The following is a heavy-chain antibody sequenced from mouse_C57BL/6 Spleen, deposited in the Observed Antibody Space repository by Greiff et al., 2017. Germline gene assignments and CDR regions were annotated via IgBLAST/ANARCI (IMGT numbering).Heavy chain of an antibody. J-gene: IGHJ3*01. CDR3: AREAYYGNYEAWFAY. CDR2: INPNNGGT. CDR1: GYTFTDYN. V-gene: IGHV1-18*01. Sequence: VQLQQSGPELVKPGASVKIPCKASGYTFTDYNMDWVKQSHGKSLEWIGDINPNNGGTIYNQKFKGKATLTVDKSSSTAYMELRSLTSEDTAVYYCAREAYYGNYEAWFAYWGQGTLVTVSA. D-gene: IGHD2-1*01.